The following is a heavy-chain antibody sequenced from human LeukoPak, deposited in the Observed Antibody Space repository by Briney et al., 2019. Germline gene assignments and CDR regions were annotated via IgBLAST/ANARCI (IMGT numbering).Heavy chain of an antibody. CDR3: ARLVGSSWYHEVLLGRDY. J-gene: IGHJ4*02. CDR2: MYDNGDT. CDR1: GVSISSETYS. Sequence: SETLSLTCTVSGVSISSETYSWSWIRQPPGKELEWIGYMYDNGDTYYNPSLKSRVTISVDTSKNQFSLKLSSVTAADTAVYYCARLVGSSWYHEVLLGRDYWGQGTLVTVSS. V-gene: IGHV4-30-2*03. D-gene: IGHD6-13*01.